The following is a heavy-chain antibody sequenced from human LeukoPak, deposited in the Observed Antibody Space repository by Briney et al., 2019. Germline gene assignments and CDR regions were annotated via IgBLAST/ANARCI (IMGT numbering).Heavy chain of an antibody. Sequence: PSGTLSLTCTVSGGSISPYYWSWIRQPPGKGLEWIGYIYYSGSTNYNPSLKSRVTISVDTSKNQFSLKLSSVTAADTAVYYCARGTMVRGVMGNDAFDIWGQGTMVTVSS. CDR1: GGSISPYY. CDR2: IYYSGST. J-gene: IGHJ3*02. V-gene: IGHV4-59*12. CDR3: ARGTMVRGVMGNDAFDI. D-gene: IGHD3-10*01.